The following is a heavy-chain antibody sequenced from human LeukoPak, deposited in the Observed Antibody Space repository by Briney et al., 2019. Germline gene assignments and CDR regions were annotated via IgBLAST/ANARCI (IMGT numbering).Heavy chain of an antibody. CDR1: GGSISSYY. CDR2: IYYSGST. CDR3: ARVSSSGYYRDAFDI. Sequence: SETLSLTCTVSGGSISSYYWSWIRQPPGKGLEWIGYIYYSGSTNYNPSLKSRVTISVDTSKNQFSPKLSSVTAADTAVYYCARVSSSGYYRDAFDIWGQGTMVTVSS. V-gene: IGHV4-59*01. J-gene: IGHJ3*02. D-gene: IGHD3-22*01.